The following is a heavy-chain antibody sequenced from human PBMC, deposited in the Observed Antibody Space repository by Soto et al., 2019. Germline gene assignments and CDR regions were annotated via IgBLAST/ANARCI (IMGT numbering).Heavy chain of an antibody. CDR2: IIPIFGTA. J-gene: IGHJ5*02. CDR3: ARYSLEGERDFWSGYYIRGFWFDP. V-gene: IGHV1-69*13. CDR1: GGTFSSYA. Sequence: GASVKVSCKASGGTFSSYAISGVRQAPGRGLEWMGGIIPIFGTANYAQKFQGRVTITADESTSTAYMELSSLRSEDTAVYYCARYSLEGERDFWSGYYIRGFWFDPWGQRTLVAVSS. D-gene: IGHD3-3*01.